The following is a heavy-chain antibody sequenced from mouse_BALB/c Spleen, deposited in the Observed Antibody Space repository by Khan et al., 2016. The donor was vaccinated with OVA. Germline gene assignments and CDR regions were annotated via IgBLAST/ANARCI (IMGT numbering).Heavy chain of an antibody. Sequence: QVQLKQSGAELAKPGASVKMSCKASGYTFTTYWMHWVKQRPGQGLEWIGYINPTSDYTDYNEKFKDKATLSADKSSSTAYMQLSSLTSEDSAVYYCARDRIDYWGQGTTRTVSS. CDR1: GYTFTTYW. CDR2: INPTSDYT. J-gene: IGHJ2*01. V-gene: IGHV1-7*01. CDR3: ARDRIDY.